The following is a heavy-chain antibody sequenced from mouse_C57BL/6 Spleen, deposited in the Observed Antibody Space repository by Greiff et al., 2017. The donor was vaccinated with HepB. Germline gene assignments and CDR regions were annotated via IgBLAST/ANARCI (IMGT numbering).Heavy chain of an antibody. CDR3: ARSTVVADYWYFDV. Sequence: EVKLMESGGGLVKPGGSLKLSCAASGFTFSDYGMHWVRQAPEKGLEWVAYISSGSSTINYADTVKGRFTISRDNAKNTLFLQMTSLRSEDTAMYYCARSTVVADYWYFDVWGTGTTVTVSS. J-gene: IGHJ1*03. D-gene: IGHD1-1*01. CDR1: GFTFSDYG. CDR2: ISSGSSTI. V-gene: IGHV5-17*01.